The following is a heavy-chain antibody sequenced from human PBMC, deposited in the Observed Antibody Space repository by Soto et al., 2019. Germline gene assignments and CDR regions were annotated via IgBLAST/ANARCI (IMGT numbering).Heavy chain of an antibody. J-gene: IGHJ6*02. CDR2: INHSGST. CDR3: ARARGTIFGVVIIPPWYYGMDV. V-gene: IGHV4-34*01. Sequence: PSETLSLTCAVYGGSFSGYYWSWIRQPPGKGLEWIGEINHSGSTNYNPSLKSRVTISVDTSKNQFSLKLSSVTAADTAVYYCARARGTIFGVVIIPPWYYGMDVWGQGTTVTVSS. D-gene: IGHD3-3*01. CDR1: GGSFSGYY.